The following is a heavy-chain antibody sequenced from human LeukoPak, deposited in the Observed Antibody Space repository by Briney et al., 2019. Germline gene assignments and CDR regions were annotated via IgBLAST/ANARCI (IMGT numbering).Heavy chain of an antibody. CDR3: ARGKYYFDY. CDR1: GGSISSYY. J-gene: IGHJ4*02. V-gene: IGHV4-59*01. Sequence: SETLSLTCTVSGGSISSYYWSWIRQPPGKGLEWIGYIYCSGSTNYNPSLKSRLTTSLDTSKNQFSLKLSSVTAADTAVYYCARGKYYFDYWGQGTLVTVSS. CDR2: IYCSGST.